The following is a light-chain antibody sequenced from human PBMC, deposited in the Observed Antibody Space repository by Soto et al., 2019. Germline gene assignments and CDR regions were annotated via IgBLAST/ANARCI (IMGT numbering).Light chain of an antibody. CDR3: QQRSNWFLT. Sequence: DIQMTQSPSSLSASVGDRVTITCRASQSISSYLNWYQQKPGKAPELLIFDASSLQSGVPPRFSGSGSGTDFTLTISSLEPEDFAVYYCQQRSNWFLTFGGGTKVDIK. V-gene: IGKV1-39*01. J-gene: IGKJ4*01. CDR1: QSISSY. CDR2: DAS.